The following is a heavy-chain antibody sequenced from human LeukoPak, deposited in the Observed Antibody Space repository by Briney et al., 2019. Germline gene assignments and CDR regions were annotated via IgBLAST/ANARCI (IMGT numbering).Heavy chain of an antibody. CDR3: ARISYNWNYGDY. D-gene: IGHD1-7*01. Sequence: PSETLSLTCAVYGGSFSGYYRSWIRQPPGKGLEWIGEINHSGSTNYNPSLKSRVTISVDTSKNQFSLKLSSVTAADTAVYYCARISYNWNYGDYWGQGTLVTVSS. CDR1: GGSFSGYY. V-gene: IGHV4-34*01. CDR2: INHSGST. J-gene: IGHJ4*02.